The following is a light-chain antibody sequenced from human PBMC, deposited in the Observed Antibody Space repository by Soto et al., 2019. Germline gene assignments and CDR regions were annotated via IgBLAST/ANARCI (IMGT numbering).Light chain of an antibody. V-gene: IGLV1-51*01. CDR2: DNN. CDR1: SSNIGNNY. Sequence: QSVLTQPPSVSAAPGQKVTISCSGSSSNIGNNYVSWYQQLPGTAPKLLNYDNNKRPSEIPDRFSGSKSGTSATLGITGLQTGDEADYYWGTWDSSLSAGGVFGTGTKVHVL. CDR3: GTWDSSLSAGGV. J-gene: IGLJ1*01.